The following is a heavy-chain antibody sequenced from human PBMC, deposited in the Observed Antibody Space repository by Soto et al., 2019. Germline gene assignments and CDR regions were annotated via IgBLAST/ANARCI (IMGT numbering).Heavy chain of an antibody. CDR1: GFTFTRYS. J-gene: IGHJ4*02. CDR3: ARESEDLTSNFDY. V-gene: IGHV3-21*06. Sequence: GSLSLSCAASGFTFTRYSMNWVRQAPGKGLEWVSSISSTTNYIYYGDSMKGRFTISRDNAKNSLYLEMNSLRAEDTAVYYCARESEDLTSNFDYWGQGTLVTVSS. CDR2: ISSTTNYI.